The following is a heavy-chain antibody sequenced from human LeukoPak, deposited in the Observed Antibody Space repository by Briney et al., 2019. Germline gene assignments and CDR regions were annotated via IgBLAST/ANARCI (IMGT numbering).Heavy chain of an antibody. CDR2: IYPGDSDT. D-gene: IGHD6-13*01. J-gene: IGHJ4*02. Sequence: GESLKISCKGSGYSFTSYWIGWVRQMPGKGLEWMGIIYPGDSDTRYSPSFQGQVTISADKSISTAYLQWSSLKASDTAMYYCARDWDIITAAMGDLDYWGQGTLVTVSS. V-gene: IGHV5-51*01. CDR3: ARDWDIITAAMGDLDY. CDR1: GYSFTSYW.